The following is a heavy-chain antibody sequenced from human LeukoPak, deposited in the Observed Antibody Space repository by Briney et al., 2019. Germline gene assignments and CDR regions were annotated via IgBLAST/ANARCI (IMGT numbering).Heavy chain of an antibody. CDR3: AGEYCSGGSCRQGFDY. CDR2: INPNSGDT. J-gene: IGHJ4*02. V-gene: IGHV1-2*02. CDR1: GYTFTDYY. Sequence: ASVKVSCKASGYTFTDYYMHWVRQAPGQGLEWMGWINPNSGDTNHAQNFQGRATLTRDTSISTAYMELSSLRSDDSAVYYCAGEYCSGGSCRQGFDYWGQGTLVTVSS. D-gene: IGHD2-15*01.